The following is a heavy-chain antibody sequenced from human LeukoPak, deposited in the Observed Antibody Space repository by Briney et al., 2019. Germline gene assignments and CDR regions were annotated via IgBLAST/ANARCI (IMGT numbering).Heavy chain of an antibody. V-gene: IGHV1-2*02. CDR3: ARDNWNAPGYMDV. Sequence: ASVKVSCKASGYTFTGYYMHWVRQAPGQGLEWMGWINPNSGGTNYAQKFQGRVTMTRDTSISTAYMELSRLRSDDTAVYYCARDNWNAPGYMDVWGKGTTVTVSS. CDR1: GYTFTGYY. J-gene: IGHJ6*03. CDR2: INPNSGGT. D-gene: IGHD1-1*01.